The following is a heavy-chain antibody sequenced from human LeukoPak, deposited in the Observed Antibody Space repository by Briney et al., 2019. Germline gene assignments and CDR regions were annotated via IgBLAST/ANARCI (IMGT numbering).Heavy chain of an antibody. D-gene: IGHD3-10*01. CDR1: GFTFSSYE. Sequence: PGGSLRLSCAASGFTFSSYEMNWVRQAPGKGLEWVSYISSSGSTIYYADSVKGRFTISRDNAKNSLYLQMKSLRAEDTAVYYCARVELLWFGELLGVNDYWGQGTLVTVSS. CDR3: ARVELLWFGELLGVNDY. J-gene: IGHJ4*02. V-gene: IGHV3-48*03. CDR2: ISSSGSTI.